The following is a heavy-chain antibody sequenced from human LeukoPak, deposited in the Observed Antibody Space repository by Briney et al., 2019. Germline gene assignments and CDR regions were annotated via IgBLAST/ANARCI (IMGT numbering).Heavy chain of an antibody. CDR1: GFTFSSYA. V-gene: IGHV3-30-3*01. Sequence: PGGSLRLSCAASGFTFSSYAMHWVRRAPGKGLEWVAVISYDGSNKYYADSVKGRFTISRDNSKNTLYLQMNSLRAEDTAVYYCARDLRRWELLSALDYWGQGTLVTVSS. CDR3: ARDLRRWELLSALDY. D-gene: IGHD1-26*01. J-gene: IGHJ4*02. CDR2: ISYDGSNK.